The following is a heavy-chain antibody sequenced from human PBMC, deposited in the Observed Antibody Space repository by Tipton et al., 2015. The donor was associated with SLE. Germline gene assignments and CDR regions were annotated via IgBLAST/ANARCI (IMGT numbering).Heavy chain of an antibody. J-gene: IGHJ4*02. CDR3: AKGDTSMGYY. D-gene: IGHD5-18*01. V-gene: IGHV4-59*01. CDR2: IYYSGST. CDR1: GASISSYS. Sequence: TLSLTCTVSGASISSYSWSWIRQPPGKGLEWIGYIYYSGSTNYNPSLKSRVTISVDTSKKQFSLKLSSVTAADTALYYCAKGDTSMGYYWGQGTLVTVSS.